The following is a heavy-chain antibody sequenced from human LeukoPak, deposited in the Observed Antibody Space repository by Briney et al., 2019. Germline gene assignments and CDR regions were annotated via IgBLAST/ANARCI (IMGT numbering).Heavy chain of an antibody. V-gene: IGHV1-18*01. CDR2: IGPYGGDT. CDR1: TSR. Sequence: GASVKVSCKATSRISWVRQAPGQGLEWMGWIGPYGGDTYYAQKFQGGITVTTDTSTSTVYMELRNLRSDDTAVYYCTRAAVSSSWYEFIDYWGQGALVIVSS. CDR3: TRAAVSSSWYEFIDY. D-gene: IGHD6-13*01. J-gene: IGHJ4*02.